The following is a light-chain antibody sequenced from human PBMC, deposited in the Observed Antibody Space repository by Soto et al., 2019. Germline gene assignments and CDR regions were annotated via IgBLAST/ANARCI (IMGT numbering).Light chain of an antibody. CDR2: DAS. V-gene: IGKV1-5*01. Sequence: IQVTHSPPTLSASVGDRVTTTCRASQSISDSLAWYQQKPGKAPDLLISDASSLERGVPSRFSGSGSGTEFTLTISSMQPDDFATYYCQQYNGYSRKFGRGTKVDIK. CDR3: QQYNGYSRK. J-gene: IGKJ1*01. CDR1: QSISDS.